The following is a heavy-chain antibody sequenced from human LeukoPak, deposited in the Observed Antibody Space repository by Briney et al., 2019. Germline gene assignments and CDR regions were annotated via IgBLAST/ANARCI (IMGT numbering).Heavy chain of an antibody. D-gene: IGHD2-2*01. J-gene: IGHJ5*01. V-gene: IGHV3-23*01. CDR1: GFTFGSYA. CDR2: ISGGGATT. Sequence: GASLRLSCAASGFTFGSYALGWVRQAPGKGLEWVSGISGGGATTYYADSVKGRFTISRDNSKNTLSLQMNNLSPEDKAKYFYAKDGDRYCSSTSCLNWFDSWGQGTLVTVSS. CDR3: AKDGDRYCSSTSCLNWFDS.